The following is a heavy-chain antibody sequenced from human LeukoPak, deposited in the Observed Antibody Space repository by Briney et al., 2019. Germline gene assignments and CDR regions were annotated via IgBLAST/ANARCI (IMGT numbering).Heavy chain of an antibody. Sequence: SGTLSLTCAVSGGSISSSNWWSWVRQPPGKGLEWIGEIYHSGSTNYNPSLKSRVTISVDKSKNQFSLKLSSVTAADTAVYYCARGHVLEWLFYFDYWGQGTLVTVSS. V-gene: IGHV4-4*02. CDR1: GGSISSSNW. CDR2: IYHSGST. J-gene: IGHJ4*02. D-gene: IGHD3-3*01. CDR3: ARGHVLEWLFYFDY.